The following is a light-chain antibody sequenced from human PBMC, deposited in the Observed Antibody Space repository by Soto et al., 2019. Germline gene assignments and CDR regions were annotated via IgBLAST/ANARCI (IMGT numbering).Light chain of an antibody. J-gene: IGKJ5*01. CDR2: GAS. CDR1: QSVSNNY. CDR3: QQRSNCPIT. V-gene: IGKV3D-20*02. Sequence: DIVLTQSPVTLSLSPLEIATLSFMASQSVSNNYLAWYQQKPGQAPRLLIYGASNRATGIPDRFSGSGSGTDFTLTISSLEPEDFAVYYCQQRSNCPITFGQGTRLEIK.